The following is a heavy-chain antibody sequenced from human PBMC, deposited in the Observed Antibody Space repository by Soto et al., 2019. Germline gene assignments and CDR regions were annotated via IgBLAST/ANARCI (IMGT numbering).Heavy chain of an antibody. CDR2: IIPIFGTA. CDR3: ARDVGYSHVSNYYYYGMDV. V-gene: IGHV1-69*12. Sequence: QVQLVQSGAEVKKPGSSVKVSCKASGGTFSSYAISWVRQAPGQGLEWMGGIIPIFGTANYAQKFQGRVTITADESTSTAYMALSSLRSEDTAVYYCARDVGYSHVSNYYYYGMDVWGQGTTVTVSS. CDR1: GGTFSSYA. J-gene: IGHJ6*02. D-gene: IGHD5-18*01.